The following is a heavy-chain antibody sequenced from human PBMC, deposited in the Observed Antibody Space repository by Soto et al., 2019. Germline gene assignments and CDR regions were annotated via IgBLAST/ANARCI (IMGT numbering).Heavy chain of an antibody. V-gene: IGHV3-30*02. CDR3: ANDRVISAAGPYYFDY. CDR1: GFTFSSSD. CDR2: IRYDGSNK. D-gene: IGHD6-13*01. J-gene: IGHJ4*02. Sequence: GGSLRLSCAGSGFTFSSSDMHWVRQAPGKGLEWVAVIRYDGSNKYYADSVKGRFTISRDNSKNTLYLQMDSLRAEDMAVYYCANDRVISAAGPYYFDYWGQGTQVTVSS.